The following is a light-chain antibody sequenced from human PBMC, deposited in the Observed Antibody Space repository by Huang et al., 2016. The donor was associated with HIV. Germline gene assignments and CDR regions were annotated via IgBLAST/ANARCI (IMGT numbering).Light chain of an antibody. J-gene: IGKJ2*01. V-gene: IGKV3-15*01. CDR3: QQYNNWPGT. CDR1: QSVSSD. Sequence: EIVMTQSPVTLSVSLGERASLSCRASQSVSSDLAWYQQKPGQPPRLLIYGAYARATGVPARFSGSGSGTEFTLTISSLQSEDFAVYSCQQYNNWPGTFGQGTKVEIK. CDR2: GAY.